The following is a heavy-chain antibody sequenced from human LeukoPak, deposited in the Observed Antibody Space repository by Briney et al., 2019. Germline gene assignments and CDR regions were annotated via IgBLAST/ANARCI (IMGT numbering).Heavy chain of an antibody. CDR1: SGSFSGYY. CDR3: ARGFATMVRGVVLDF. J-gene: IGHJ4*02. CDR2: IYHSGST. V-gene: IGHV4-34*01. D-gene: IGHD3-10*01. Sequence: SETLSLTCAVYSGSFSGYYWSWIRQPPGKGLEWIGEIYHSGSTNYNPSLKSRVTISVDTSKNQFSLKLSSVTAADTAVYYCARGFATMVRGVVLDFWGQGTLVTVSS.